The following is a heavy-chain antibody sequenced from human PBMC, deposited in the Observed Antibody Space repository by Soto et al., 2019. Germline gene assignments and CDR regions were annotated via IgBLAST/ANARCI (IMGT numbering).Heavy chain of an antibody. V-gene: IGHV4-30-4*01. Sequence: SETLSLTCTVSGGSISSGDYYWSWIRQPPGKGLEWIGYIYYRGSTYYNPSLKSRVTISVDTSKNQFSLKLSSVTAADTAVYYCAREIRITMIVVGKGYAFDIWGQGTMVTVSS. J-gene: IGHJ3*02. CDR3: AREIRITMIVVGKGYAFDI. CDR2: IYYRGST. CDR1: GGSISSGDYY. D-gene: IGHD3-22*01.